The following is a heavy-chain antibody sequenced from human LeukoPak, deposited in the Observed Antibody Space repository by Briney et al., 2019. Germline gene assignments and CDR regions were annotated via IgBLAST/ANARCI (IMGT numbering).Heavy chain of an antibody. CDR3: ARSPPGYSSGTYYFDY. Sequence: PGGSLRLSCAASGFTVSSNYMSWVRQAPGKGLEWVSVIYSGGSTYYADSVKGRFTISRDNSKNTLYLQMNSLRAEDTAVYYCARSPPGYSSGTYYFDYWGQGTLVTVSS. CDR1: GFTVSSNY. J-gene: IGHJ4*02. D-gene: IGHD6-19*01. V-gene: IGHV3-53*05. CDR2: IYSGGST.